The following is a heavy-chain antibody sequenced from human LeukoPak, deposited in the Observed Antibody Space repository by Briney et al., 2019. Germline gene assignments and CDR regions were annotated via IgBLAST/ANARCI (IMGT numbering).Heavy chain of an antibody. V-gene: IGHV4-59*08. D-gene: IGHD7-27*01. CDR3: ARLGNWEGRRYYDY. Sequence: SETLSLTCTVSGGSITGYSWSWIRQPPGKGLEGIGYIYYSGSTNYNPSLKSRVTISVDTSKNQFSLKLSSVTAADTALYYCARLGNWEGRRYYDYWGQGTLVTVSS. J-gene: IGHJ4*02. CDR2: IYYSGST. CDR1: GGSITGYS.